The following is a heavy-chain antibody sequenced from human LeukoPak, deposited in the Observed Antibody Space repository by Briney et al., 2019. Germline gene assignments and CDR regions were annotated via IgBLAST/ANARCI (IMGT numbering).Heavy chain of an antibody. CDR1: GFTFSSYS. V-gene: IGHV3-7*01. CDR3: ARSAPGSGSSFDY. J-gene: IGHJ4*02. Sequence: GGSLRLSCAASGFTFSSYSMSWVRQAPGKGLEWVANIKQDGSEKYYVDSVKGRFTISRDNAKNSLYLQMNSLRAEDTAVYYCARSAPGSGSSFDYWGQGTLVTVSS. CDR2: IKQDGSEK. D-gene: IGHD2-2*01.